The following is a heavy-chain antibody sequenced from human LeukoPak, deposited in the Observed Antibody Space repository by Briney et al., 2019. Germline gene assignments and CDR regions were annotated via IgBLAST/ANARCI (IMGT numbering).Heavy chain of an antibody. D-gene: IGHD3-10*02. J-gene: IGHJ6*04. Sequence: GGSLRLSCAASGFTFSSYGMHWVRQAPGKGLEWVAVISYDGSNKDYADSVKGRFTISRDNAKNSLYLQMNSLRAEDTAVYYCAELGITMIGGVWGKGTTVTISS. V-gene: IGHV3-30*18. CDR3: AELGITMIGGV. CDR1: GFTFSSYG. CDR2: ISYDGSNK.